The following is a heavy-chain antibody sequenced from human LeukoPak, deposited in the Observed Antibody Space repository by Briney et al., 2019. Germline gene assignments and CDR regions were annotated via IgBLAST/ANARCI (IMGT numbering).Heavy chain of an antibody. D-gene: IGHD1-26*01. V-gene: IGHV3-48*04. CDR2: ISSSSSTI. CDR1: GLTFSSYS. J-gene: IGHJ3*02. Sequence: GGSLRLSCAASGLTFSSYSMNWVRQAPGKGLEWVSYISSSSSTIYYADSVKGRFTISRDNAKNSLYLQMNSLRAEDTAVYYCARWSYHDAFDIWGQGTMVTVSS. CDR3: ARWSYHDAFDI.